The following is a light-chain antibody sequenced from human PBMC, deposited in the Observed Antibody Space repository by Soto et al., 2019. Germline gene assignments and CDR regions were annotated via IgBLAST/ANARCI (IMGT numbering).Light chain of an antibody. CDR1: NIGSKS. J-gene: IGLJ2*01. Sequence: SYELTQPPSVSVAPGKTARITCGGNNIGSKSVHWYQQKPGQAPALVIYYDSDRPSGIPERFSGSNSGNTATLTISRVEAGDEADYYCQVWDSSSDPLFGGGTKVTVL. V-gene: IGLV3-21*04. CDR3: QVWDSSSDPL. CDR2: YDS.